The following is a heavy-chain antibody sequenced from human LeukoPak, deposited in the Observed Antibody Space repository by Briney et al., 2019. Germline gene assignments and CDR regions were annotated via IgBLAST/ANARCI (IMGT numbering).Heavy chain of an antibody. CDR1: GFTFSNYA. J-gene: IGHJ4*02. CDR3: VRDGDIVVVITFDY. D-gene: IGHD3-22*01. Sequence: GGSLRLSCAAPGFTFSNYAMSGVGQAPGKGLEWVSAISGSGGNTYYADSVEGRFTISRDNSKNTLYLQMDRMRVEDSAVYYCVRDGDIVVVITFDYWGQGNLVTVSS. V-gene: IGHV3-23*01. CDR2: ISGSGGNT.